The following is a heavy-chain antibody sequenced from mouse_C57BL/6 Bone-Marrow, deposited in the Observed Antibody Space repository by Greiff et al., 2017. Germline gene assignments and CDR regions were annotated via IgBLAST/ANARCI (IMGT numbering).Heavy chain of an antibody. CDR1: GYTFTDYY. D-gene: IGHD2-3*01. J-gene: IGHJ3*01. Sequence: VQLQQSGAELVRPGASVKLSCKASGYTFTDYYINWVKQRPGQGLEWIARIYPGSGNTYYNEKFKGKATLTAEKSSSTAYMQLSSLTSEDSAVYFCARNDGFLPWFAYWGQGTLVTVSA. CDR3: ARNDGFLPWFAY. V-gene: IGHV1-76*01. CDR2: IYPGSGNT.